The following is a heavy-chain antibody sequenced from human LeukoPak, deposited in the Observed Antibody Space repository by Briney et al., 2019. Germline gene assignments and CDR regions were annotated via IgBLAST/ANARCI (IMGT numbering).Heavy chain of an antibody. J-gene: IGHJ4*02. CDR1: GFTFSRNW. CDR2: IKQDGSEK. V-gene: IGHV3-7*01. D-gene: IGHD2-2*01. Sequence: GGSLRLSCAASGFTFSRNWMSWVRQAPGKGLEWVANIKQDGSEKYYVDSVKGRFTTSRDNAKNSLYLQMNSLRAEDTAVYYCARDAFSFDIVVVPAAMGGDYWGQGTLVTVSS. CDR3: ARDAFSFDIVVVPAAMGGDY.